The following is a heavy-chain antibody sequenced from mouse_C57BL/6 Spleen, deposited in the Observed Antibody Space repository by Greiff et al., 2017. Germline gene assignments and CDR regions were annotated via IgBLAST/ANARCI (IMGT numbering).Heavy chain of an antibody. Sequence: QVQLQQPGAELVKPGASVKMSCKASGYTFTSYWITWVKQRPGQGLEWIGDIYPGSGSTNYNEKFKSKATLTVDTSSSTAYMQLSSLTSEDSAVYCWARSGNHRTWFAYWGQGTLVTVSA. D-gene: IGHD3-1*01. V-gene: IGHV1-55*01. CDR3: ARSGNHRTWFAY. CDR1: GYTFTSYW. CDR2: IYPGSGST. J-gene: IGHJ3*01.